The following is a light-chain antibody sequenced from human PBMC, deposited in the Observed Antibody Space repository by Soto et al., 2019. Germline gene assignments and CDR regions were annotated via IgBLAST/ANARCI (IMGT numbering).Light chain of an antibody. V-gene: IGKV3-20*01. CDR2: GAS. Sequence: EVVLTQSPGTLSLSPGERATLSCRASLSVTSSYLAWYQQKPGQAPRLLISGASSRATGIPDRFSGSGSGTDFTLTISILEPEDFAVYYCQQYGTSPRTFGQGTKAEIK. CDR3: QQYGTSPRT. CDR1: LSVTSSY. J-gene: IGKJ1*01.